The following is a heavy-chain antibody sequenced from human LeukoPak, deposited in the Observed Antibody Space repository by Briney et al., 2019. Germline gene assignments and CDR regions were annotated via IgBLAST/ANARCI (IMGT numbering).Heavy chain of an antibody. CDR2: ISDSGRST. J-gene: IGHJ3*01. V-gene: IGHV3-23*01. CDR1: GFTFSSYA. CDR3: AKDNSGWSFAFDL. Sequence: GGSLRLSCAASGFTFSSYAMSWVRQAPGKGLEWVSVISDSGRSTYYAHSVKGRFTISRDNSKNTVYLQMNSLRAGDTAVYYCAKDNSGWSFAFDLWGQGTMVTVSS. D-gene: IGHD6-19*01.